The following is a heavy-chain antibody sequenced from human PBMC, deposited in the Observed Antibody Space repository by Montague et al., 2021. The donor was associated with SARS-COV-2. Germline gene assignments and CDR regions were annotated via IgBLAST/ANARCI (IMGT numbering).Heavy chain of an antibody. CDR2: IYYSGST. CDR1: GGSISSSSYY. CDR3: ARPLNLYYHGSGSYSSWFDP. D-gene: IGHD3-10*01. J-gene: IGHJ5*02. V-gene: IGHV4-39*01. Sequence: SETLSLTCAVSGGSISSSSYYWGWIRQPPGKGLEWIGSIYYSGSTYYNPSLKSRVTISVDTSKNQFSLKLSSVTAADTAVYYCARPLNLYYHGSGSYSSWFDPWGQGTLVTVSS.